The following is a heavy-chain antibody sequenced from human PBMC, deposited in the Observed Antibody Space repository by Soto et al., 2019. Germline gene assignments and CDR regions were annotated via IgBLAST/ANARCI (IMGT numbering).Heavy chain of an antibody. D-gene: IGHD5-18*01. Sequence: SETLSLTCTVSGGSIISYYWIFIRHSSFKGLEWIGRIYTSGSTNYNPSLKSRVTMSVDTSKNQFSLKLSSVTAADTAVYYCARDRLGSYGFNWFDPWGQGTLVTVSS. CDR3: ARDRLGSYGFNWFDP. V-gene: IGHV4-4*07. CDR2: IYTSGST. CDR1: GGSIISYY. J-gene: IGHJ5*02.